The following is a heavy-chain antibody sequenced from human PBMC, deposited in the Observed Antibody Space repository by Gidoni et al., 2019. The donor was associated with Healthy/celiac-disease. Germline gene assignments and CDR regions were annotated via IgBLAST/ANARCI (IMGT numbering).Heavy chain of an antibody. Sequence: EVQLLESGGGLVQPGGALRLSCAASGFTFRSYAMSWGRQAPGKGLEGVSASRGSGGITYYADSVKGRFTISRDNSKNTLYLQMNSLRAEDTAVYYCAKVGRYFDWLLGTLDYWGQGTLVTVSS. V-gene: IGHV3-23*01. CDR2: SRGSGGIT. D-gene: IGHD3-9*01. CDR3: AKVGRYFDWLLGTLDY. J-gene: IGHJ4*02. CDR1: GFTFRSYA.